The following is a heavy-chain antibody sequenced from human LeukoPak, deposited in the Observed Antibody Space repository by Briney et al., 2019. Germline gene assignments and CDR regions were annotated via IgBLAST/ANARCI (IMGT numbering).Heavy chain of an antibody. J-gene: IGHJ4*02. Sequence: SETLSLTCTVSGGSISSSSNYWGWIRQPPGKGLEWIGSTSYSGSTYYNPSLKSRVTISVDTSKNQFSLKLSSVTAADTAVYYCARLTPYSGSPLGDYWGQGTLVTVSS. V-gene: IGHV4-39*01. CDR1: GGSISSSSNY. D-gene: IGHD1-26*01. CDR2: TSYSGST. CDR3: ARLTPYSGSPLGDY.